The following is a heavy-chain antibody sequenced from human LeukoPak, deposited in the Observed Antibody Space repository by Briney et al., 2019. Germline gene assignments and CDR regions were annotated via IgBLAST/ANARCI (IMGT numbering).Heavy chain of an antibody. CDR3: ARSTGFGDYGDLYYFDY. CDR1: GGSISSYY. V-gene: IGHV4-4*07. CDR2: IYTSGST. Sequence: PSETLSLTCTVSGGSISSYYWSWIRQPAGKGLEWIGRIYTSGSTNYNPSPKSRVTMSVDTSKNQLSLKLSSVTAADTAVYYCARSTGFGDYGDLYYFDYWGQGTPVTVSS. D-gene: IGHD4-17*01. J-gene: IGHJ4*02.